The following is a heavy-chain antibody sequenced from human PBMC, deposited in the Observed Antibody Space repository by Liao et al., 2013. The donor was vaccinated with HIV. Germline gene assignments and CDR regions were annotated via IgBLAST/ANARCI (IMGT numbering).Heavy chain of an antibody. CDR2: INHSGSA. Sequence: QVQLHQWGEGLLRPSETLSLTCAVYGGSLSGDYWSWIRQSPGRGLEWIGEINHSGSAKYNPSLKSRLSMSVDTSKKQFSLSLSSLTAADTAVYYCARHSLAPGHLGQNAFDIWGQGTKVTVSS. CDR1: GGSLSGDY. D-gene: IGHD1-26*01. CDR3: ARHSLAPGHLGQNAFDI. J-gene: IGHJ3*02. V-gene: IGHV4-34*01.